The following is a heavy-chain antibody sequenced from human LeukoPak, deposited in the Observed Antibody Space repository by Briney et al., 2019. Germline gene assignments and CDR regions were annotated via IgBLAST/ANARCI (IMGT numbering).Heavy chain of an antibody. J-gene: IGHJ4*02. V-gene: IGHV4-59*01. CDR1: GGSISSYY. CDR2: IYYSGST. Sequence: PSETLSLTCTVSGGSISSYYWSWIRQPPGKGLEWIGYIYYSGSTNYNPSLKSRVTISVDTSKNQFSLKLSSVTAADTAVYYCARQSVGTASIYYFAYWGQGILVTVSS. CDR3: ARQSVGTASIYYFAY. D-gene: IGHD1-26*01.